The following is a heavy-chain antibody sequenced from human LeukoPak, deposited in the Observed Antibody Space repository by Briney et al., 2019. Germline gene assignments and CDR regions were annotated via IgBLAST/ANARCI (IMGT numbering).Heavy chain of an antibody. Sequence: PSETLSLTCTVSGGSINSGGYYWSWIRQPPGKGLEWIGYIYHSGSTYYNPSLKSRVTMSVDRSKNQFSLKLSSVTAADTAVYYCASQALWFGELFFDYWGQGTLVTVSS. CDR2: IYHSGST. V-gene: IGHV4-30-2*02. J-gene: IGHJ4*02. CDR3: ASQALWFGELFFDY. CDR1: GGSINSGGYY. D-gene: IGHD3-10*01.